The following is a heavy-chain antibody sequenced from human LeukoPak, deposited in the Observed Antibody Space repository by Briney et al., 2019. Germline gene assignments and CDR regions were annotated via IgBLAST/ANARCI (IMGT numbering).Heavy chain of an antibody. D-gene: IGHD2-2*01. V-gene: IGHV3-66*02. Sequence: GGSLRLSCAASGFTVSSNYMTWVRQAPGKGLEWVSVIYSGGSTYYADSGKGRFTLSRDNSMNTLYLQMNSLRPEDTAVYYCARVGRYCSSTSCYYYYYMDVWGKGTTVTVSS. CDR1: GFTVSSNY. CDR3: ARVGRYCSSTSCYYYYYMDV. J-gene: IGHJ6*03. CDR2: IYSGGST.